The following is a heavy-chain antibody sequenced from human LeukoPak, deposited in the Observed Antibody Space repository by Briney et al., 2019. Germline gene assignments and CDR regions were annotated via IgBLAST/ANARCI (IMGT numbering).Heavy chain of an antibody. D-gene: IGHD2-15*01. CDR1: GFTFSSYE. CDR2: ISSSGSTI. Sequence: QAGGSLRLSCAASGFTFSSYEMNWVRQAPGKGLEWVSYISSSGSTIYYADSVKGRFTISRDNAKNSLYLQMNSLRAKDTAVYYCARDLTRDCSGGSCYRFDYWGQGTLVTVSS. J-gene: IGHJ4*02. CDR3: ARDLTRDCSGGSCYRFDY. V-gene: IGHV3-48*03.